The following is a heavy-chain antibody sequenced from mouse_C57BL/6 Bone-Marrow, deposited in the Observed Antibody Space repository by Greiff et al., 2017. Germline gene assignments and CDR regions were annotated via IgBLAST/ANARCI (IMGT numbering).Heavy chain of an antibody. J-gene: IGHJ2*01. V-gene: IGHV5-12*01. D-gene: IGHD1-1*02. CDR1: GFTFSDYY. CDR2: ISNGGGST. CDR3: AREGRWYYFYY. Sequence: EVKLVESGGGLVQPGGSLKLSCAASGFTFSDYYMYWVRQTPEKRLEWVAYISNGGGSTYYPAAVKGRFTISRDNAKNALYLQMSRLKSEDTAMYYCAREGRWYYFYYWGQGTTLTVSS.